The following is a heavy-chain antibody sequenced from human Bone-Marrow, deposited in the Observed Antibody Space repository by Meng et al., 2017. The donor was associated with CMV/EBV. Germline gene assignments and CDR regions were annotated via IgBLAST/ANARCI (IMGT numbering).Heavy chain of an antibody. Sequence: GGSLRPSCAAFGLTVSRNNMSWVRQAPGKGLEWVSIIHSGGRTYYADSVRGRFTISRDNSKNTLYLQMNSLRAEDTAVYYCARDHQPQYYDFWSGYYPYGMDVWDEGTTVAFSS. CDR3: ARDHQPQYYDFWSGYYPYGMDV. CDR2: IHSGGRT. V-gene: IGHV3-53*05. J-gene: IGHJ6*04. CDR1: GLTVSRNN. D-gene: IGHD3-3*01.